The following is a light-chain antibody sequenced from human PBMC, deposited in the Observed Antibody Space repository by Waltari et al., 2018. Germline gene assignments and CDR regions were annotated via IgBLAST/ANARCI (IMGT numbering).Light chain of an antibody. J-gene: IGLJ2*01. Sequence: QSALTQPASVSGSPGQSITISCTGPSSHVGGYNYVSWYQQHPGKAPKLMIYDVSNRPSGVSNRFSGSKSGNTASLTISGLQAEDEADYYCSSYTSSSTNVVFGGGTKLTVL. CDR1: SSHVGGYNY. V-gene: IGLV2-14*03. CDR2: DVS. CDR3: SSYTSSSTNVV.